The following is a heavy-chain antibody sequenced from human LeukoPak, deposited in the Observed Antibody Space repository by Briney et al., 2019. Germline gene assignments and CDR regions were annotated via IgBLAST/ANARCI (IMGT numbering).Heavy chain of an antibody. CDR1: GGSISSCGYY. CDR2: IYHSGST. CDR3: ARTQNTIYRMVIPNYGMDV. Sequence: SETLSLTCAVSGGSISSCGYYWSWIRQPPGKGLEWIGNIYHSGSTYYNPSLKSRVTISVDTSKNQSSLKLSSVTAADAAMYYSARTQNTIYRMVIPNYGMDVWGQGTTVTVSS. D-gene: IGHD3-3*01. V-gene: IGHV4-30-2*01. J-gene: IGHJ6*02.